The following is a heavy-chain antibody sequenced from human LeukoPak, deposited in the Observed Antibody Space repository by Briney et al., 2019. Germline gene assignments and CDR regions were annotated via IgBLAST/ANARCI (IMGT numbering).Heavy chain of an antibody. J-gene: IGHJ4*02. D-gene: IGHD3-16*01. Sequence: ASVKVSCKPSGYSFTRNGISWVRQAPGQGLEWMAWISANSGNTNYAQNFQDRVTLTTDTSTSTAYMELRSLRSDDTAVYYRARDVNYAFDYWGQGTLVTVSS. CDR3: ARDVNYAFDY. V-gene: IGHV1-18*01. CDR2: ISANSGNT. CDR1: GYSFTRNG.